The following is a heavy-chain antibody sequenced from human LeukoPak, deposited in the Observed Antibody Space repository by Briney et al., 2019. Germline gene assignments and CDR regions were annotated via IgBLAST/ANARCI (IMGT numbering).Heavy chain of an antibody. D-gene: IGHD3-10*01. CDR1: GYTFTGYY. V-gene: IGHV1-2*02. Sequence: GASVKVSRKASGYTFTGYYMHWVRQAPGQGLEWMGWINPNSGGTNYAQKFQGRVTMTRDTSISTAYMELSRLRSDDTAVYYCARARYYYGSGRKIDYWGQGTLVTVSS. J-gene: IGHJ4*02. CDR2: INPNSGGT. CDR3: ARARYYYGSGRKIDY.